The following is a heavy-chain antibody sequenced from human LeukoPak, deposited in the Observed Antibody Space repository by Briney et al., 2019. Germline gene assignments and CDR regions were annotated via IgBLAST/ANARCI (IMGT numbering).Heavy chain of an antibody. D-gene: IGHD4-17*01. V-gene: IGHV1-69*13. Sequence: SVKVSCKASGGTFSSYAISWVRQAPGQGLEWMGGIIPIFGTANYAQKFQGRVTITADESTSTAYMELSSLRSEDTAVYYCARDWRYGDYAGDNWFDPWGQGTLVTVSS. CDR2: IIPIFGTA. J-gene: IGHJ5*02. CDR1: GGTFSSYA. CDR3: ARDWRYGDYAGDNWFDP.